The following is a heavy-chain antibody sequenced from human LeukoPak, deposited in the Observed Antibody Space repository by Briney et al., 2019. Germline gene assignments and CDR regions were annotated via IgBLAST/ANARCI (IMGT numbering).Heavy chain of an antibody. CDR3: ARDSPVFRRGWFRYYFDY. V-gene: IGHV1-46*01. J-gene: IGHJ4*02. D-gene: IGHD6-19*01. CDR1: GYTFTSYG. CDR2: INPSGGST. Sequence: ASVKVSCKASGYTFTSYGISWVRQAPGQGLEWMGIINPSGGSTSYAQKFQGRVTMTRDTSTSTVYMELSSLRSEDTAVYYCARDSPVFRRGWFRYYFDYWGQGTLVTVSS.